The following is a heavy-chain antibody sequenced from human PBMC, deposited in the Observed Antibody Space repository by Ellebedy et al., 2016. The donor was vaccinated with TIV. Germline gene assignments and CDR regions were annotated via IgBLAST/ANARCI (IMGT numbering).Heavy chain of an antibody. J-gene: IGHJ4*02. V-gene: IGHV4-31*03. CDR2: IYHSGST. CDR1: GGSISSGGYY. Sequence: SETLSLXXTVSGGSISSGGYYWSWIRQHPEKGLEWIAFIYHSGSTYYNPSLKSRLTISVDTSKNQFSLKLNSVTAADTAVYYCARGGVYNRDYYFDYWGQGTLVTVSS. CDR3: ARGGVYNRDYYFDY. D-gene: IGHD1-14*01.